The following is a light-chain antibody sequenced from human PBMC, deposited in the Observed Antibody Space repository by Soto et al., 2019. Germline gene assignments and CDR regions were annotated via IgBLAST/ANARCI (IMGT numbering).Light chain of an antibody. Sequence: ERVLILSPATQSVSPGERGTLCCRDSQSVNSNLAWYQQKPGQVPRLLIYDASTRATGIPARFSGSGSGTEFTLTISSLQSEDFAFYYCQQFHYWWTFGQGTKVDIK. CDR2: DAS. CDR1: QSVNSN. CDR3: QQFHYWWT. V-gene: IGKV3-15*01. J-gene: IGKJ1*01.